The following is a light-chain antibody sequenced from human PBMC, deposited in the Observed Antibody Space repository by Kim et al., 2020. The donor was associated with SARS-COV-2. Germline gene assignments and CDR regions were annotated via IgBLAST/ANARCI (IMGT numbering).Light chain of an antibody. CDR3: QQYDVWPRP. CDR1: QSVGRH. J-gene: IGKJ1*01. Sequence: VSPGERATLSCRASQSVGRHLAWYQKKPGQAPGLLIHGAATRATGIPDRFGGSGSGTEFTLTISSLQSEDVAVYYCQQYDVWPRPFGQGTKVDIK. CDR2: GAA. V-gene: IGKV3-15*01.